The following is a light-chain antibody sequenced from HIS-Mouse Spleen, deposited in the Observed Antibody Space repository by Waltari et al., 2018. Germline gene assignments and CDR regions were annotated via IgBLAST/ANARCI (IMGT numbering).Light chain of an antibody. CDR2: DES. CDR3: QVWDSSSDHVV. V-gene: IGLV3-21*03. J-gene: IGLJ2*01. Sequence: SYVLTQPPSVSVAPGKTARITCGGNNIGSKSVHWYQQKPGQAPGLVVCDESDRPSGIPERFSGSTSGNTATLTISRVEAGDEADYYCQVWDSSSDHVVFGGGTKLTVL. CDR1: NIGSKS.